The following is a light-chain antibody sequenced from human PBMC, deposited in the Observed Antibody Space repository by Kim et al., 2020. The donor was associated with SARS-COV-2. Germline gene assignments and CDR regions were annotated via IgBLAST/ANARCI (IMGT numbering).Light chain of an antibody. CDR3: NSRDSSGNHVV. CDR2: VNK. Sequence: ALGQTVSITCQGDTLRSLFANWYQQKPGQAPVLVIYVNKNRPSGIPDRFSGSSSGNTASLTITGAQAEDEADYCCNSRDSSGNHVVFGGGTQLTVL. J-gene: IGLJ2*01. V-gene: IGLV3-19*01. CDR1: TLRSLF.